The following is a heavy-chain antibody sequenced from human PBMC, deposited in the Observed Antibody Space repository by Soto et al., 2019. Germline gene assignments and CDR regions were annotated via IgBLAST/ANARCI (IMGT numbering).Heavy chain of an antibody. CDR1: GYTFTSYD. Sequence: QVQLVQSGAEVKKPGASVKVSCKASGYTFTSYDITWVRQATGQGLEWMAWMNPNSGNTGFAQNFQGRVTMTRNTSITTAYMELSSLGSEDTAVYYCARGPYYDSFGYHLSVDYWGQGTLVTVSS. CDR3: ARGPYYDSFGYHLSVDY. D-gene: IGHD3-22*01. J-gene: IGHJ4*02. V-gene: IGHV1-8*01. CDR2: MNPNSGNT.